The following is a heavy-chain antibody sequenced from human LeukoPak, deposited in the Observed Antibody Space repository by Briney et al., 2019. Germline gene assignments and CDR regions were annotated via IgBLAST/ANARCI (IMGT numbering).Heavy chain of an antibody. CDR3: ARAVKNCSGGSCYRYFDY. J-gene: IGHJ4*02. CDR2: LSYDGTTE. CDR1: GFPFSYYA. V-gene: IGHV3-30*04. Sequence: GGSLRLSCAASGFPFSYYAMQWVRQAPDKGLEWVAALSYDGTTEHYADSVKGRFTISRDTSKNILYLQMTSLRTEDTAVYYCARAVKNCSGGSCYRYFDYWGQGTLVTVSA. D-gene: IGHD2-15*01.